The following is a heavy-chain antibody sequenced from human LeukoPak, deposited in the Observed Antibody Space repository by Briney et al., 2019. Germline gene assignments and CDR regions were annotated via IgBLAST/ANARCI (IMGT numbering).Heavy chain of an antibody. D-gene: IGHD3-10*01. Sequence: TGGSLRLSCAAAGFTFDDYGMSWVRQAPGKGLEWVSGINWNGGSTGYADSVKGRFTISRDDAKNSLYLQMNSLRAEDTALYYCARVSGSFYYYYMDVWGQGTTVTVSS. J-gene: IGHJ6*03. CDR2: INWNGGST. V-gene: IGHV3-20*04. CDR3: ARVSGSFYYYYMDV. CDR1: GFTFDDYG.